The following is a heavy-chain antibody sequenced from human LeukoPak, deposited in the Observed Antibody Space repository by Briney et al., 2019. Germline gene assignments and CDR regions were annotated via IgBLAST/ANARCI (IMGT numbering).Heavy chain of an antibody. D-gene: IGHD1-26*01. Sequence: GGSLRLSCAASGFIFSSYEMNWVRQAPGEGLEWVSYISSSGSTIYYADSVKGRFTISRDNAKNSLYLQMYSLRAEDTAVYYCARVVRGSYYDFWGQGTLVTVSS. J-gene: IGHJ4*02. CDR1: GFIFSSYE. V-gene: IGHV3-48*03. CDR3: ARVVRGSYYDF. CDR2: ISSSGSTI.